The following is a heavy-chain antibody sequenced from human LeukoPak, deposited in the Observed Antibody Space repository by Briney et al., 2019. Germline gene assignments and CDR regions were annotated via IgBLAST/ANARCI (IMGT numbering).Heavy chain of an antibody. J-gene: IGHJ5*02. V-gene: IGHV3-66*01. CDR2: IYSGGST. Sequence: PGGALRLSCAASEFTFSSYAMSWVRQAPGRGGEWGSVIYSGGSTYYTDSVTGRFTISRDNSKNTRYLQMNSLRAEDTAVYYCARDLYYYDSSTHNWFDPWGQGTLVTVSS. D-gene: IGHD3-22*01. CDR1: EFTFSSYA. CDR3: ARDLYYYDSSTHNWFDP.